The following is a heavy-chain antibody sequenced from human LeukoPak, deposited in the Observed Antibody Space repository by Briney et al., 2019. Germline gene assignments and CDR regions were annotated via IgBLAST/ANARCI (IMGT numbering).Heavy chain of an antibody. J-gene: IGHJ5*01. V-gene: IGHV3-30*02. CDR2: IRYDGKTE. CDR3: AKDLNTVVVTSFYS. D-gene: IGHD2-21*02. CDR1: GFPFSSYG. Sequence: PGGSLRLSCTGSGFPFSSYGMHWVRQTPGRGLEWVAFIRYDGKTEYYADSVKGRFTIAREDSHSTVHLHMKDLRPDDAAVYFCAKDLNTVVVTSFYSWGHGTLVSVSS.